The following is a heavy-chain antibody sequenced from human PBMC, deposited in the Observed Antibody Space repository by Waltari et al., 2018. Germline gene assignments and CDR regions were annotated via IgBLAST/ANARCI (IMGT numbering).Heavy chain of an antibody. CDR3: ASDGVVITSDAFDI. CDR1: GGSFSGYS. CDR2: INHSGST. Sequence: QVQLQPWGAGLLKPSETLSLTCAVYGGSFSGYSCRWNRQPPGKGLEWIGEINHSGSTNYNPSLKSRVTISVDTSKNQFSLKLSSVTAADTAVYYCASDGVVITSDAFDIWGQGTMVTVSS. J-gene: IGHJ3*02. V-gene: IGHV4-34*01. D-gene: IGHD3-3*01.